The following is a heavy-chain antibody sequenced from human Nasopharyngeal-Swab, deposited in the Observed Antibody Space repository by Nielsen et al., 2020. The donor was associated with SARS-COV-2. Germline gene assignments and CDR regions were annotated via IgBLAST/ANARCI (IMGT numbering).Heavy chain of an antibody. Sequence: ESLKISCAVYGGSFTTYSWIWIRQPPGKGLEWIGEINHVGSTNYNTYNPSLNSRVTISLATSRNQFSLTLTSVTAADTAIYFRARGRYYGDYDYWGQGALVTVSS. CDR2: INHVGST. J-gene: IGHJ4*02. CDR3: ARGRYYGDYDY. D-gene: IGHD4-17*01. CDR1: GGSFTTYS. V-gene: IGHV4-34*01.